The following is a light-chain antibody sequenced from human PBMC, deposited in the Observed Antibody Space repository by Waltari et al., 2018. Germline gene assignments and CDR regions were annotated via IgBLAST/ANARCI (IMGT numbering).Light chain of an antibody. CDR3: QQYNNWPPYI. CDR1: QSVSTN. V-gene: IGKV3-15*01. J-gene: IGKJ2*01. Sequence: ETVMTQSPSTLSLSPGDRATPSCRASQSVSTNLAWYQKKPGQAPRLLIYGASIRATGIPARFSGRGAVTEFTLTISSLQSEDFAVYYCQQYNNWPPYIFGQGSQLEI. CDR2: GAS.